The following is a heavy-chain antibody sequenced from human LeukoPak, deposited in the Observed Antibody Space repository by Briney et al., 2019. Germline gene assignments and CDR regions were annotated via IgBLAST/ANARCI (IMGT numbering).Heavy chain of an antibody. D-gene: IGHD6-6*01. Sequence: SETLSLTCTVSGGSISSSSSYWGWIRQPPGKGLEWIGSIYYSGSTYYNPSLKSRVTISVDTSKNQFSLKLSSVTAADTAVYYCARRRDSSSSTTPPTFDYWGQGTLVTVSS. CDR3: ARRRDSSSSTTPPTFDY. V-gene: IGHV4-39*01. J-gene: IGHJ4*02. CDR1: GGSISSSSSY. CDR2: IYYSGST.